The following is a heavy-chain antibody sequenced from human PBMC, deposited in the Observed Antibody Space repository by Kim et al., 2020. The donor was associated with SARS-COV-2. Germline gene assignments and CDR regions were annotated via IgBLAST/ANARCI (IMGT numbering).Heavy chain of an antibody. Sequence: STSYAQKFQGRVTMTRDTSTSTVYMELSSLRSEDTAVYYCAGGPDAFDIWGQGTMVTVSS. V-gene: IGHV1-46*03. CDR2: ST. D-gene: IGHD3-16*01. CDR3: AGGPDAFDI. J-gene: IGHJ3*02.